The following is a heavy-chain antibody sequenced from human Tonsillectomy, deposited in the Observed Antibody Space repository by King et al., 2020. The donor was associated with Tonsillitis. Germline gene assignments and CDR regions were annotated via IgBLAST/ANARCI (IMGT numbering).Heavy chain of an antibody. D-gene: IGHD3-3*01. Sequence: QLVQSGAEVKKPGASVKVSCKVSGYTLTELSMHWVRQAPGKGLEWMGGFDPEDGETIYAQKFQGRVTMTEDTSTDTAYMELSSLRSEDTAVYYCATYGITIFGVVIIQGPFDYWGQGTLVTVSS. J-gene: IGHJ4*02. CDR3: ATYGITIFGVVIIQGPFDY. CDR1: GYTLTELS. CDR2: FDPEDGET. V-gene: IGHV1-24*01.